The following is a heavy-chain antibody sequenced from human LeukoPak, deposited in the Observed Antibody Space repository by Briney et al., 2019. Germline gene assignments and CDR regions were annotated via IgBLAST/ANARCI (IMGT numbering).Heavy chain of an antibody. CDR1: GFTVSSNY. CDR2: ISSSGSTI. J-gene: IGHJ4*02. D-gene: IGHD5-18*01. Sequence: PGGSLRLSCAASGFTVSSNYMTWVRQAPGKGLEWVSYISSSGSTIYYADFVKGRFTISRDNAKNSLYLQMNSLRAEDTALYYCAGHQGYSYGYVDYWGQGTLVTVSS. CDR3: AGHQGYSYGYVDY. V-gene: IGHV3-48*03.